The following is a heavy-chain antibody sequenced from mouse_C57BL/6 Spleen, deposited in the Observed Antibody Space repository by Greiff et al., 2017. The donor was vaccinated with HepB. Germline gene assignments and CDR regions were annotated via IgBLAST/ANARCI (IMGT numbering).Heavy chain of an antibody. J-gene: IGHJ4*01. Sequence: VQLQESGAELVRPGASVTLSCKASGYTFTDYEMHWVKQTPVHGLEWIGAIDPETGGTAYNQKLKGKALLTADKSSSTAYMELRSLTSEDSAVYYCTRSYDDDVLYAMDYWGQGTSVTVSS. CDR3: TRSYDDDVLYAMDY. CDR1: GYTFTDYE. D-gene: IGHD2-4*01. V-gene: IGHV1-15*01. CDR2: IDPETGGT.